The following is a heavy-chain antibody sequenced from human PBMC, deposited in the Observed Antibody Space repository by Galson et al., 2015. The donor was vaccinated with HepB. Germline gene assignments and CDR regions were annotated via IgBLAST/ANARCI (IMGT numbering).Heavy chain of an antibody. D-gene: IGHD5-24*01. CDR3: ARRGRDGYNDY. Sequence: SLRLSRAASGLTFSSYSMNWVRQAPRKGLEWDSSISSSGSYIYYADSVKGRFTISRDNAKNSLYLQMNSLRAEDTAVYYCARRGRDGYNDYWGQGTLVTVSS. J-gene: IGHJ4*02. V-gene: IGHV3-21*01. CDR1: GLTFSSYS. CDR2: ISSSGSYI.